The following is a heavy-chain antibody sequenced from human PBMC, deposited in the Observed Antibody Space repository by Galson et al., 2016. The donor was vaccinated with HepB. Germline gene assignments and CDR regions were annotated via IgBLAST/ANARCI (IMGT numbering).Heavy chain of an antibody. Sequence: SVKVSCKVFGYTLTDLSIHWVRQAPGKGLEWMGSFDPEYGETIYAQKFQGRVTMTEDTSTYTIYMELSSLRSEDSAVYYCATLPTVTTVLDFDCWGQGTLVTVSS. V-gene: IGHV1-24*01. J-gene: IGHJ4*02. CDR1: GYTLTDLS. D-gene: IGHD4-11*01. CDR2: FDPEYGET. CDR3: ATLPTVTTVLDFDC.